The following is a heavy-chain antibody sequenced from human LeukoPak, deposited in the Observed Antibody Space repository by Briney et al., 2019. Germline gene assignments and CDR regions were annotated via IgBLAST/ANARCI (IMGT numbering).Heavy chain of an antibody. CDR1: GGTFSSYA. J-gene: IGHJ4*02. CDR2: IIPIFGTA. V-gene: IGHV1-69*13. D-gene: IGHD5/OR15-5a*01. CDR3: ARDVSASHFDY. Sequence: ASVKVSYKASGGTFSSYAIGWVRQAPGQGLEWMGGIIPIFGTANYAQKFQGRVTITADESTSTAYMELSSLRSEDTAVYYCARDVSASHFDYWGQGTLVTVSS.